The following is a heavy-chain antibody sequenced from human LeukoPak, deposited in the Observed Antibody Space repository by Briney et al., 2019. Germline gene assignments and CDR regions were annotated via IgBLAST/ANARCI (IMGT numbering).Heavy chain of an antibody. CDR2: ISSSSTTI. V-gene: IGHV3-48*01. J-gene: IGHJ4*02. CDR3: LFYYGSGSFDY. D-gene: IGHD3-10*01. CDR1: GFTFSTYN. Sequence: PGGSLRLSCAASGFTFSTYNMNWVRQAPGQGLEWVSYISSSSTTIYYADSVKGRFTISRDSAKNSLYLQMNSLRAEDTAVYYCLFYYGSGSFDYWGQGTLVTVSS.